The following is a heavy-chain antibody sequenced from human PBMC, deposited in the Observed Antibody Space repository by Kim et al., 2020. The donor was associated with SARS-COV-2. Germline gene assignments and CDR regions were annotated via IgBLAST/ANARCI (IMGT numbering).Heavy chain of an antibody. J-gene: IGHJ4*02. V-gene: IGHV4-39*07. Sequence: GRTYSNPALKSRVTISVDTSKNQFSLKLSCVTAADTAVYSCAREASGSDYWGQGTLVTVSS. CDR2: GRT. CDR3: AREASGSDY. D-gene: IGHD3-10*01.